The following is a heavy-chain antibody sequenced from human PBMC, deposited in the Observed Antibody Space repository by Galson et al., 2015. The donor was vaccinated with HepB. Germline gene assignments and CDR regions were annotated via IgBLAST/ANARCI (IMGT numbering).Heavy chain of an antibody. CDR1: GFTFSDHT. J-gene: IGHJ6*02. V-gene: IGHV3-21*01. CDR3: ARDFKVTPASSGSPYYSGMDV. D-gene: IGHD3-22*01. CDR2: ISRSGTNI. Sequence: SLRLSCAAYGFTFSDHTMNWVRQAPGKGLEWVSSISRSGTNIYYADSVRGRFTISRDNTKKSLYLQMSSLRAEDTALYYCARDFKVTPASSGSPYYSGMDVWGQGTTVTVSS.